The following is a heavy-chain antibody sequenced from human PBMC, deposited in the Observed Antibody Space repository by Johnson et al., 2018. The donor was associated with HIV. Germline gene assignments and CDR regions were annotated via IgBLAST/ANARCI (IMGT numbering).Heavy chain of an antibody. CDR3: ARDRGYWDAFDI. V-gene: IGHV3-11*04. CDR1: GFTFHDSY. J-gene: IGHJ3*02. CDR2: ISSSGTTV. Sequence: QVQLVESGGGVVQPGGSLRLSCAASGFTFHDSYMSWIRQAPGKGLEWISYISSSGTTVYYADSVRGRFSISRDNTKHSLYLQMNSLRAEDTALYYCARDRGYWDAFDIWGQGTMVTVSS. D-gene: IGHD3-22*01.